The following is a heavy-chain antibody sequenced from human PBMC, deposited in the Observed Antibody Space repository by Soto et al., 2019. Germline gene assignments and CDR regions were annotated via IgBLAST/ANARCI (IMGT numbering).Heavy chain of an antibody. V-gene: IGHV3-23*01. CDR1: GFSFSSNS. Sequence: GGSLRLSCKASGFSFSSNSMGWLRQAPGKGLDWVSSISDSADRIYYADSVRGRFTFSRDNSENMMYLQMNSLRGEDTAVYYCASLGVDTAENGYYYYYYGMDVWGQGTTVTVSS. J-gene: IGHJ6*02. CDR2: ISDSADRI. CDR3: ASLGVDTAENGYYYYYYGMDV. D-gene: IGHD5-18*01.